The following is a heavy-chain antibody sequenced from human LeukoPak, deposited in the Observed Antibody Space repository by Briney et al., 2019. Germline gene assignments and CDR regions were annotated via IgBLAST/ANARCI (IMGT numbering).Heavy chain of an antibody. CDR1: GGSFSGYY. J-gene: IGHJ4*02. D-gene: IGHD3-3*01. CDR3: ARSHPGGAVIIPAAGAIDY. V-gene: IGHV4-34*01. Sequence: PSETLSLTCAVYGGSFSGYYWSWIRQPPGKGLEWIGEINHSGSTNYNPSLKSRVTISVDTSKNQFSLKLSSVTAADTAVYYCARSHPGGAVIIPAAGAIDYWGQGTLVTVSS. CDR2: INHSGST.